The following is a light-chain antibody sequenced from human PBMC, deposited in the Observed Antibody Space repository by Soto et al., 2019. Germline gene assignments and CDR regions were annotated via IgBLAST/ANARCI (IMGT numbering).Light chain of an antibody. CDR2: GAS. CDR3: HQYGNSYT. J-gene: IGKJ2*01. Sequence: IVLTQSPGTLSLSPGERATLSCRASQSVSSTYLAWHQQKPGQAPRLLIYGASSRATGIPDRFSGSGSGTDFTLTISRLEPEDLAVYYCHQYGNSYTFGQGTKVDIK. V-gene: IGKV3-20*01. CDR1: QSVSSTY.